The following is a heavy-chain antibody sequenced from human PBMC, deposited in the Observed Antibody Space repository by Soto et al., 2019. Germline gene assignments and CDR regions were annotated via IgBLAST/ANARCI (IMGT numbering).Heavy chain of an antibody. CDR2: IYYSGST. J-gene: IGHJ4*02. CDR3: ARHAEVVTALNSPRAPYLDY. CDR1: GGSISSSSYY. Sequence: SETLSLTCTVSGGSISSSSYYWGWIRQPPGKGLEWIGSIYYSGSTYYNPSLKSRVTISVDTSKNQFSLKLSSVTAADTAVYYCARHAEVVTALNSPRAPYLDYWGQGTLVTVSS. D-gene: IGHD2-21*02. V-gene: IGHV4-39*01.